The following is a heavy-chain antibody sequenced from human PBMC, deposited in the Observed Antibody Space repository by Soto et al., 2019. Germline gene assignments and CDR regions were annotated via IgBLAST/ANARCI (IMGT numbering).Heavy chain of an antibody. J-gene: IGHJ5*02. V-gene: IGHV1-69*13. Sequence: GASVKVSCKASGGTFSSYAISWARQAPGQGLEWMGGIIPIFGTANYAQKFQGRVTITADESTSTAYMELSSLRSEDTAVYYCARDQGRSSSSETNFVWFDPWGQGTLVTVSS. CDR3: ARDQGRSSSSETNFVWFDP. CDR2: IIPIFGTA. D-gene: IGHD6-6*01. CDR1: GGTFSSYA.